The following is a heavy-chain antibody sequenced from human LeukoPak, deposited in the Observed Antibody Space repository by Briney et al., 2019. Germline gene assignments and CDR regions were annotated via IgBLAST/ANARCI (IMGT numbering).Heavy chain of an antibody. D-gene: IGHD3-10*01. CDR3: ARLDYYGSGSYVRFDY. J-gene: IGHJ4*02. Sequence: SETLSLTCTVSGGSISSSSYYWGWIRQPPGKGLEWIGSIYYSGSTYYNPSLKSRVTISVDTSKNQFSLKLSSVTAADTAVYYCARLDYYGSGSYVRFDYWGQGTLVTVPS. CDR1: GGSISSSSYY. V-gene: IGHV4-39*01. CDR2: IYYSGST.